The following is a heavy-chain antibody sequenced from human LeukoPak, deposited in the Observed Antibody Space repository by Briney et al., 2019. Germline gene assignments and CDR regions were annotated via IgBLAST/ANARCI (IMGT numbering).Heavy chain of an antibody. V-gene: IGHV4-59*01. CDR1: GGSISSNY. J-gene: IGHJ6*03. Sequence: SETLSLTCNVSGGSISSNYWSWIRQPPGKGLEWIGYIYYSGSTNYNPSLKSRVTISVDTSKNQFSLKLSSVTAADTAVYYCARDNVLLWFGELFSYMDVWGKGTTVTISS. CDR3: ARDNVLLWFGELFSYMDV. CDR2: IYYSGST. D-gene: IGHD3-10*01.